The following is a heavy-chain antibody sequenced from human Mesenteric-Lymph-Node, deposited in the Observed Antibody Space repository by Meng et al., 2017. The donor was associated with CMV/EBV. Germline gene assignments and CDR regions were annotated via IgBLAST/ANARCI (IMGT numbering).Heavy chain of an antibody. CDR2: ISWNSGSI. CDR1: GFTFDDYA. Sequence: SLKISCAASGFTFDDYAMHWVRQAPGKGLEWLSGISWNSGSIGYADSVKGRFTISRDNPKNSLYLQMNSLRAEDTAVYYCARPVPAAEWFDPWGQGTLVTVSS. D-gene: IGHD2-2*01. CDR3: ARPVPAAEWFDP. J-gene: IGHJ5*02. V-gene: IGHV3-9*01.